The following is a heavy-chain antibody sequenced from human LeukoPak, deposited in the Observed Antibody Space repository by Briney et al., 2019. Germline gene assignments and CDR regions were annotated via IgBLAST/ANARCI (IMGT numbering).Heavy chain of an antibody. CDR1: GFTFSTYG. CDR3: AKARDYSGNSGYRTFDY. CDR2: ISGDTIYT. V-gene: IGHV3-23*01. Sequence: PGGSLRLSCAASGFTFSTYGLTWVRQAPGEGLKWVSIISGDTIYTYYADSVKGRFTISRDNSRNTVYLQMNSLRAEDTAVYYCAKARDYSGNSGYRTFDYWGQGALVTVSS. J-gene: IGHJ4*02. D-gene: IGHD3-22*01.